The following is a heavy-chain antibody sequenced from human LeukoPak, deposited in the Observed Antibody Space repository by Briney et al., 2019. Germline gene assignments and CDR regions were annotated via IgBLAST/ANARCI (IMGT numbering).Heavy chain of an antibody. V-gene: IGHV1-2*06. CDR2: INPNSGGT. Sequence: GSVKVSCKASGYTFTGYYMHWVRQAPGQGLEWMGRINPNSGGTNYAQKFQGRVTMTRDTSISTAYMELSRLRSDDTAVYYCAREMFKLELDYYYYMDVWGKGTTVTVSS. CDR1: GYTFTGYY. CDR3: AREMFKLELDYYYYMDV. J-gene: IGHJ6*03. D-gene: IGHD1-7*01.